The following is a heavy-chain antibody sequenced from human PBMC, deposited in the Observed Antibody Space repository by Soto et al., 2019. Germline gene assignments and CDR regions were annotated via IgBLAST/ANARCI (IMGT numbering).Heavy chain of an antibody. V-gene: IGHV1-69*01. CDR1: GGTFSSYA. CDR3: ASTVDTAMAPFWY. CDR2: IIPIFGTA. J-gene: IGHJ4*02. D-gene: IGHD5-18*01. Sequence: QVQLVQSGAEVKKPVSSVKVSCKASGGTFSSYAISWVRQAPGQGLEWMGGIIPIFGTANYAQKFQGRVTMTADESKSTAYMELSSMRSEDTAVDYCASTVDTAMAPFWYCGQGTLVTVSS.